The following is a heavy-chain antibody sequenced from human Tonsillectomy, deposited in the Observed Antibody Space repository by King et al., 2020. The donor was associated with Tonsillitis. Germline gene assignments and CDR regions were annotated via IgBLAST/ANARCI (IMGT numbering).Heavy chain of an antibody. CDR2: IYWDDDK. D-gene: IGHD1-26*01. V-gene: IGHV2-5*02. CDR3: AHRRGGGSYPPAGFDP. CDR1: GFSLSTGGVG. J-gene: IGHJ5*02. Sequence: ITLKESGPTLVKPTQTLTLTCAFSGFSLSTGGVGVGWIRQPPGKALEWLALIYWDDDKRYSPSLKSRLTITKDTSKNQVVLTMTNMDPVDTATYYCAHRRGGGSYPPAGFDPWGQGTLVTVSS.